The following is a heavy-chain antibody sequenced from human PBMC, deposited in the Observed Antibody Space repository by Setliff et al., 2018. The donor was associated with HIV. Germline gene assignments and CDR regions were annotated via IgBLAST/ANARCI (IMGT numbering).Heavy chain of an antibody. CDR3: ARGPATLRHNWFDP. V-gene: IGHV4-34*01. Sequence: ASETLSLTCAVYGGSFSGYYWSWIRQPPGKGLEWIGEINDSGSTNNNPSPKSRVAMSVDTSKNQFSLKLSSVTAADTAVYFCARGPATLRHNWFDPWGQGTPVTVSS. CDR2: INDSGST. CDR1: GGSFSGYY. J-gene: IGHJ5*02. D-gene: IGHD2-21*01.